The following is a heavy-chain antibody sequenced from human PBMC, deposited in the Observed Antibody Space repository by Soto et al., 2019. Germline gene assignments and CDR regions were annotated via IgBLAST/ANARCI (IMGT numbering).Heavy chain of an antibody. CDR3: ARGDREDIAVVKGGRPGEYGVDV. CDR1: GFTFRNYA. J-gene: IGHJ6*02. V-gene: IGHV3-30-3*01. CDR2: ISYDGGNK. Sequence: QVHLVESGGGVVQPGRSLRLSCAASGFTFRNYAMHWVRQAPGKGLECVAVISYDGGNKFYRDYVKGRFTISRDNSKNPLYLQINSLRYEDTAVYYCARGDREDIAVVKGGRPGEYGVDVWGQGTTVTVSS. D-gene: IGHD2-15*01.